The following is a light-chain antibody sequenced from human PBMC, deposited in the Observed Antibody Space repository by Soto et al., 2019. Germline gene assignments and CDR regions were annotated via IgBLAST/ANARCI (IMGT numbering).Light chain of an antibody. Sequence: EIVLTQSPATLSLSPGERATLSCRASRSIGNSLIWYQQKPGQAPTLLIYDVSNRAAGIPARRSGSGSATDFTVTISSLEPEDFAVYYCQQRFSWPITFGQGTRLEIK. J-gene: IGKJ5*01. CDR2: DVS. CDR3: QQRFSWPIT. CDR1: RSIGNS. V-gene: IGKV3-11*01.